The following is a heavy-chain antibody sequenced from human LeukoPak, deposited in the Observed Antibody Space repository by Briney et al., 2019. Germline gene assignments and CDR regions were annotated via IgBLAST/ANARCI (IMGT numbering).Heavy chain of an antibody. CDR1: GFTFSSYG. J-gene: IGHJ4*02. CDR3: ARAHDILTGYYLFDY. V-gene: IGHV3-33*01. Sequence: AGGSLRLSCAASGFTFSSYGMHWVRQAPGKGLEWVAVIWYDGSSKYYADSVKGRFTISRDNSKNTLYLQMNSLRAEDTAVYYCARAHDILTGYYLFDYWGQGTLVTVSS. CDR2: IWYDGSSK. D-gene: IGHD3-9*01.